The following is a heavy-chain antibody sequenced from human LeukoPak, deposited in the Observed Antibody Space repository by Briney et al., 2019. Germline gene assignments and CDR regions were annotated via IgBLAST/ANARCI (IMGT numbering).Heavy chain of an antibody. Sequence: PGGSLRLSCAASGFTFRNYWMSWVRQAPGKGLEWVANIKEDGSKKYYVDSVKGRFTISRDNAKNSLYLQMNSPRVEDTAVYYCARDFDGWGQGTLVTVSS. V-gene: IGHV3-7*01. CDR3: ARDFDG. J-gene: IGHJ4*02. CDR2: IKEDGSKK. CDR1: GFTFRNYW.